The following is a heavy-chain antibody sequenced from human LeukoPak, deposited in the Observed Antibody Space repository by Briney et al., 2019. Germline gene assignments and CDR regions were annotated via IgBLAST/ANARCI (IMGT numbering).Heavy chain of an antibody. D-gene: IGHD1-7*01. Sequence: GRSLRLSCAASGFTFDDYAMSWVRQAPGKGLEWVSAISGSGGSTYYADSVKGRFTISRDNSKNTLYLQMNSLRAEDTAVYYCATVQYNWNFYFLYWGQGTLVTVSS. CDR1: GFTFDDYA. CDR3: ATVQYNWNFYFLY. V-gene: IGHV3-23*01. J-gene: IGHJ4*02. CDR2: ISGSGGST.